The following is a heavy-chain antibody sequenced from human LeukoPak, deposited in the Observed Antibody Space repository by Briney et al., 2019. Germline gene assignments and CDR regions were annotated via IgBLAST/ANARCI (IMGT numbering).Heavy chain of an antibody. CDR3: VKTFAVSYDDLTLYGMDV. D-gene: IGHD3-9*01. CDR2: ISRNGGDT. J-gene: IGHJ6*04. CDR1: GSTFSDYV. Sequence: GGSLRLSCAASGSTFSDYVVHWVRQATGKGLEYVSAISRNGGDTYHGDSVKDRFTISRDNSKNMVNLQMSSLRAEDTAVYYCVKTFAVSYDDLTLYGMDVWGKGTTVTVSS. V-gene: IGHV3-64D*06.